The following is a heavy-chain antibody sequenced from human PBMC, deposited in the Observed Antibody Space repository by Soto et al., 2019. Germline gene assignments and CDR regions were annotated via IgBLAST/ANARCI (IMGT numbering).Heavy chain of an antibody. V-gene: IGHV2-5*02. D-gene: IGHD2-15*01. CDR2: IYWDDDK. Sequence: QITLKESGPTLVKPTQTLTLTCTFSGFSLSTSGVCVGWIRQPPGKALEWLALIYWDDDKRYSPSLKSRLTITKDTSKNQVVLTMTNMDPVDTAPDYCAHTVGGCSGGSCYSVDYWGHGTLVNVSS. CDR1: GFSLSTSGVC. J-gene: IGHJ4*01. CDR3: AHTVGGCSGGSCYSVDY.